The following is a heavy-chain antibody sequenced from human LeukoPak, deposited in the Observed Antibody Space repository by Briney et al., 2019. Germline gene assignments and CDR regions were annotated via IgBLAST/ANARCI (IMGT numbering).Heavy chain of an antibody. CDR1: ADSISTSNYY. V-gene: IGHV4-39*01. Sequence: SETLSLTCTVSADSISTSNYYWGWIRQPPGTGLEWTGSVYYTGRTYDNPSLKSRVTISVDTSKNQFSLKLNSVTAADTAVYYCATTPHYEGGGFDIWGQGTMVTVSS. CDR2: VYYTGRT. J-gene: IGHJ3*02. CDR3: ATTPHYEGGGFDI. D-gene: IGHD3-16*01.